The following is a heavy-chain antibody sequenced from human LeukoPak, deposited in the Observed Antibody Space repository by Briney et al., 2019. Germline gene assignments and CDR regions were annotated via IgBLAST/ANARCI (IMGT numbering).Heavy chain of an antibody. CDR2: ISSSSGSI. CDR3: ARDWNYFSC. V-gene: IGHV3-21*01. J-gene: IGHJ4*02. Sequence: PGGSLRLSCAASGFTFSSYSMNWVRQAPGKGLEWVSSISSSSGSIYYADSVKGRFTISRDNAKNSLYLQMNSLRVEDTAVYYCARDWNYFSCWGQGTLVTGSS. CDR1: GFTFSSYS. D-gene: IGHD1-1*01.